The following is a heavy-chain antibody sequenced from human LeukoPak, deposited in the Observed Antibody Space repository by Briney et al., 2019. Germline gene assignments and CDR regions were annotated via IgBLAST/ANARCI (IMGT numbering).Heavy chain of an antibody. CDR3: ARPLYGSSRVFDI. CDR2: IYPGDSDT. CDR1: GYTFTTYS. Sequence: GESLKISCKGSGYTFTTYSIGWVRQVPGKGLEWMGIIYPGDSDTRYSPSFQGQVTISADKSISTAYLQWSSLKASDTAVYYCARPLYGSSRVFDIWGQGTMVTVSS. V-gene: IGHV5-51*01. D-gene: IGHD1-26*01. J-gene: IGHJ3*02.